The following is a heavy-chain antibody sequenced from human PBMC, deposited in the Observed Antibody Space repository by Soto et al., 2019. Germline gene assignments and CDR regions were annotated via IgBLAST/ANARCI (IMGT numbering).Heavy chain of an antibody. CDR3: ASIRGGLLGVPKYYYGMDV. CDR2: IIPIFGTA. Sequence: SVKVSCKASGGTFSSYAISWVRQAPGQGLEWMGGIIPIFGTANYAQKFQGRVTITADESTSTAYMELSSLRSEDTAVYYCASIRGGLLGVPKYYYGMDVWGQGTTVTVSS. CDR1: GGTFSSYA. J-gene: IGHJ6*02. D-gene: IGHD3-3*01. V-gene: IGHV1-69*13.